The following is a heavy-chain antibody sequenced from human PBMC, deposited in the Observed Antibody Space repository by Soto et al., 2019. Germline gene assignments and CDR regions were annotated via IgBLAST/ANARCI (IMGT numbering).Heavy chain of an antibody. D-gene: IGHD3-10*01. Sequence: GGSLRLSCAASGFTFSSYSMNWVRQAPGKGLEWVSYISSSSSTIYYADSVKGRFTISRDNAKNSLCLQMNSLRAEDTALYYCARAHHPGSYYPPPPERDYYYMDVWGKGTTVTVSS. CDR2: ISSSSSTI. V-gene: IGHV3-48*01. CDR3: ARAHHPGSYYPPPPERDYYYMDV. J-gene: IGHJ6*03. CDR1: GFTFSSYS.